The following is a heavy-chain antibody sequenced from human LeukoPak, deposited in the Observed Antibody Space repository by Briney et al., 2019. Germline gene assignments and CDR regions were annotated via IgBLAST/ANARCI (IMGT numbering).Heavy chain of an antibody. CDR3: ARDPSDTGAAVVSYYYYGMDV. V-gene: IGHV3-21*01. CDR1: GFAFSSYS. CDR2: ISSSSSYI. Sequence: NPGGSLRLSCAASGFAFSSYSMNWVRQAPGKGLEWVSSISSSSSYIYYADSVKGRFTISRDNAKNSLYLQMNSLRAEDTAVYYCARDPSDTGAAVVSYYYYGMDVWGQGTTVTVSS. J-gene: IGHJ6*02. D-gene: IGHD6-13*01.